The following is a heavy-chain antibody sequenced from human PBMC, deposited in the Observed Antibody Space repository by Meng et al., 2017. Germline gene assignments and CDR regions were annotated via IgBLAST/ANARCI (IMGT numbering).Heavy chain of an antibody. CDR1: GFTFDDYA. D-gene: IGHD3-22*01. CDR2: ISWNSGSI. Sequence: SLKISCAASGFTFDDYAMHWVRQAPGKGPEWVSGISWNSGSIGYADSVKGRFTISRDNAKNSLYLQMNSLRAEDMALYYCAKDIKWGRNYYDSSGGFDYWGQGTLVTVSS. CDR3: AKDIKWGRNYYDSSGGFDY. J-gene: IGHJ4*02. V-gene: IGHV3-9*03.